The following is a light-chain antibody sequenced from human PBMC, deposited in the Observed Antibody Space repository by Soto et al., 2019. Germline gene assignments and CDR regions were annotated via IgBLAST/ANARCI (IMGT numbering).Light chain of an antibody. CDR3: CSSAGSSTRYV. V-gene: IGLV2-23*01. CDR2: EGS. J-gene: IGLJ1*01. CDR1: SSDVGSYNL. Sequence: QSVLTQPASVSGSPGQSITISCTGTSSDVGSYNLVSWYQQHPGKAPKLMIYEGSKRPSGVSNRFSGSKSGNTASLTISGLQAEDEADYYCCSSAGSSTRYVVGTGTKVTVL.